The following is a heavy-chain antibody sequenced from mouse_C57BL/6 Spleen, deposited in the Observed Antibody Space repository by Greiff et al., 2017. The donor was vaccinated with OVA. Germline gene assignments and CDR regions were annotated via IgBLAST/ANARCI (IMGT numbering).Heavy chain of an antibody. J-gene: IGHJ2*01. V-gene: IGHV1-69*01. CDR1: GYTFTSYW. Sequence: VQLQQPGAELAMPGASVKLSCKASGYTFTSYWMHWVKQRPGQGLEWIGEIDHSDSYTNYNQKFKGKSTLTVDKSSSSAYMQLSSLTSEDSAVYYCARRAAYYGNYVDYWGQGTTLTVSS. CDR3: ARRAAYYGNYVDY. D-gene: IGHD2-10*01. CDR2: IDHSDSYT.